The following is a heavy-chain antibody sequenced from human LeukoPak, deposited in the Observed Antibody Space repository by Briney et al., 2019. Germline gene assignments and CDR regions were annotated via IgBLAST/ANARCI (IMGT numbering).Heavy chain of an antibody. CDR1: GFTFSSYA. CDR2: ISGSGGST. V-gene: IGHV3-23*01. D-gene: IGHD1-26*01. Sequence: PGGSLRLSCAASGFTFSSYAMSWVRQAPGKGLEWVSAISGSGGSTYYADSVKGRFTISRDNSKNTLYLQMNCLRAEDTAVYYCAKSGWNSGRNLYYYYYGMDVWGQGTTVTVSS. CDR3: AKSGWNSGRNLYYYYYGMDV. J-gene: IGHJ6*02.